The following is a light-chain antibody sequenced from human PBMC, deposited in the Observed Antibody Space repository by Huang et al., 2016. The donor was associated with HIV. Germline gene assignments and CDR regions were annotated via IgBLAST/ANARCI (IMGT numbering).Light chain of an antibody. V-gene: IGKV1-39*01. CDR1: QSISSH. CDR2: AAS. Sequence: DIQLTQSPSSLSASVGDRVTITCRASQSISSHLKWYQQKPGKAPKLLIDAASSLQSGVPSRFSGSGSGTDFTLTISSLQPEDFATDYCQQSYSTPFTFGPGTKVDIK. J-gene: IGKJ3*01. CDR3: QQSYSTPFT.